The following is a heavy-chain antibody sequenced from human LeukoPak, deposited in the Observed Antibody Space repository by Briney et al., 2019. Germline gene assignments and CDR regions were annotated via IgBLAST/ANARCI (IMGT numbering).Heavy chain of an antibody. V-gene: IGHV3-20*04. Sequence: GGSLRLSCAASGFTFDDYGMSWVRQAPGKGLEWVSGINWNGGSTGYADSVKGRFTISRDNAKNSLYLQMNSLRAEDTALYYCARVTSRSGYSGSYYHFDYWGQGTLVTVSS. J-gene: IGHJ4*02. CDR1: GFTFDDYG. CDR3: ARVTSRSGYSGSYYHFDY. D-gene: IGHD1-26*01. CDR2: INWNGGST.